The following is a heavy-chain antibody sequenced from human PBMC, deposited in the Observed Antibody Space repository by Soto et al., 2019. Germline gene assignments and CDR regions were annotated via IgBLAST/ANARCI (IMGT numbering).Heavy chain of an antibody. D-gene: IGHD6-19*01. CDR3: VRDGAVAGNINFDF. J-gene: IGHJ4*02. V-gene: IGHV1-3*01. CDR2: INAGEGNR. CDR1: GYTFTKYG. Sequence: ASVKVSCKASGYTFTKYGVHWVRQAPGQRLEWMGWINAGEGNRKYSRNFQGRVTITRDTSASTAYMELSSLRSEDTAVYYCVRDGAVAGNINFDFWGQGSLGTVS.